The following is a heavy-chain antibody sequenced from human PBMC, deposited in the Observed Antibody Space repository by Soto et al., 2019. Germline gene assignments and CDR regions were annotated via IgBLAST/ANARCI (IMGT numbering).Heavy chain of an antibody. Sequence: ASVKVSCKVSGYTLTELSMHWVRQAPGKGLEWMGGFDPEDGETIYAQKFRGRVTMTEDTSTDTAYMELSSLRSEDTAVYYCATVGDIVVVVAAFFQHWGQGTLVTVSS. CDR1: GYTLTELS. CDR3: ATVGDIVVVVAAFFQH. V-gene: IGHV1-24*01. D-gene: IGHD2-15*01. CDR2: FDPEDGET. J-gene: IGHJ1*01.